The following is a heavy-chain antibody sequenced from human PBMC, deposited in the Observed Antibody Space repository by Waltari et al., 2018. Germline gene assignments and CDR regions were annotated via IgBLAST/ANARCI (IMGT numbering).Heavy chain of an antibody. J-gene: IGHJ4*02. CDR3: AANSGFDY. V-gene: IGHV3-30*03. CDR1: GFTFSSYG. Sequence: QVQLVESGGGVVQPGRSLRLSCAASGFTFSSYGMHWVRQAPGMGLEWVAVISYDGSNKYYADSVKGRFTISRDNSKNTLYLQMNSLRAEDTAVYYCAANSGFDYWGQGTLVTVSS. CDR2: ISYDGSNK. D-gene: IGHD6-25*01.